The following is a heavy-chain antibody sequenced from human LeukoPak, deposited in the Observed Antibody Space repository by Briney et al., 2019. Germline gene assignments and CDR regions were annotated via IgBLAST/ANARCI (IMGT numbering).Heavy chain of an antibody. J-gene: IGHJ5*02. V-gene: IGHV1-18*04. Sequence: ASVKVSCTASGYTFTSYGISWVRQAPGQGLEWTGWISAYNGNTNYAQKLQGRVTMTTDTSTSTAYMELRSLRSDDTAVYYCARDLPLIVVVPAATKRNWFDPWGQGTLVTVSS. CDR3: ARDLPLIVVVPAATKRNWFDP. D-gene: IGHD2-2*01. CDR2: ISAYNGNT. CDR1: GYTFTSYG.